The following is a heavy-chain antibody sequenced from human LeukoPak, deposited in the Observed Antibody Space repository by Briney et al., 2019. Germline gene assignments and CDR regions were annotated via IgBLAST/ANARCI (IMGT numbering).Heavy chain of an antibody. CDR1: GDNFNRHW. Sequence: GESLKISCKGSGDNFNRHWIGWVRQMSGKGLEWMGIIYLGDSDTRYSPSFQGQITISADKSISTAYPQWSSLEASDTAIYYCARHSSYTSGWPLDYWGQGTLVTVSS. CDR3: ARHSSYTSGWPLDY. J-gene: IGHJ4*02. D-gene: IGHD6-19*01. CDR2: IYLGDSDT. V-gene: IGHV5-51*01.